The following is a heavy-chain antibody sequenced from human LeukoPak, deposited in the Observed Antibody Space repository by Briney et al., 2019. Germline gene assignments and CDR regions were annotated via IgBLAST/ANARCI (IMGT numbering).Heavy chain of an antibody. CDR2: IIPIFGTA. CDR3: ASPREESYGLYYFDY. V-gene: IGHV1-69*13. CDR1: GYTFTSYY. Sequence: GASVKVSCKASGYTFTSYYMHWVRQAPGQGLEWMGGIIPIFGTANHAQKFQGRVTITADESTSTAYMELSSLRSEDTAVYYCASPREESYGLYYFDYWGQGTLVTVSS. D-gene: IGHD5-18*01. J-gene: IGHJ4*02.